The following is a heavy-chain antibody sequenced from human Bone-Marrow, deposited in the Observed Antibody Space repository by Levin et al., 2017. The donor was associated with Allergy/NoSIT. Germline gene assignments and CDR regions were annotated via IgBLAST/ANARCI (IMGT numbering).Heavy chain of an antibody. Sequence: KASETLSLTCTVSGYSISNDNWWNWVRQFPGEGLEWIGEIYHSGSANYNPSLKSRVSMSIDKSRSQFSLKLTSVTAADTAVYYCARDARILGATPSDAFDIWGQGTMVTVSS. CDR3: ARDARILGATPSDAFDI. J-gene: IGHJ3*02. CDR2: IYHSGSA. D-gene: IGHD1-26*01. V-gene: IGHV4-4*02. CDR1: GYSISNDNW.